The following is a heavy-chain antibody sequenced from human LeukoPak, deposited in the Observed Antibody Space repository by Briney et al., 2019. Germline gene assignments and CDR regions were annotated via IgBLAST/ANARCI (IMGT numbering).Heavy chain of an antibody. J-gene: IGHJ6*03. Sequence: SETLSLTCTVSGGSISSYYWGWIRQPPGKGLEWIGSIYYSGSTYYNPSLKSRVTISVDTSKNQFSLKLSSVTAADTAVYYCARHLSYSRYYYYYYMDVWGKGTTVTISS. D-gene: IGHD2-21*01. CDR3: ARHLSYSRYYYYYYMDV. CDR1: GGSISSYY. CDR2: IYYSGST. V-gene: IGHV4-39*01.